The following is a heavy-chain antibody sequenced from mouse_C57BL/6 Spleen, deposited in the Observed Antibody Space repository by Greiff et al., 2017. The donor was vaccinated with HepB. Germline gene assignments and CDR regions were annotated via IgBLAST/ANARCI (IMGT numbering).Heavy chain of an antibody. CDR1: GFSLTSYG. J-gene: IGHJ2*01. CDR2: IWSGGST. Sequence: QVQLQQSGPGLVQPSQSLSITCTVSGFSLTSYGVHWVRQSPGKGLEWLGVIWSGGSTDYNAAFISRLSISKDNSKSQVFFKMNSLQADDTAIYYCARRGDYNRGVYFDYWGQGTTLTVSS. CDR3: ARRGDYNRGVYFDY. V-gene: IGHV2-2*01. D-gene: IGHD2-4*01.